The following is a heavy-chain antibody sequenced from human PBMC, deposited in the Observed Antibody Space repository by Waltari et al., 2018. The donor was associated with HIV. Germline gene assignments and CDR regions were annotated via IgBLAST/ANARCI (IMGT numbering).Heavy chain of an antibody. D-gene: IGHD6-19*01. V-gene: IGHV3-21*01. CDR1: GFTFSSPS. J-gene: IGHJ4*02. CDR3: ATLVSSGWYYFDY. CDR2: ISSSSSYI. Sequence: EVQLVESGGGLVKPGGSLRLSCAASGFTFSSPSLNWVRQAPGKGLEWVSSISSSSSYIYYADSVKGRFTISRDNAKNSLYLQMNSLRAEDTAVYYCATLVSSGWYYFDYWGQGTLVTVSS.